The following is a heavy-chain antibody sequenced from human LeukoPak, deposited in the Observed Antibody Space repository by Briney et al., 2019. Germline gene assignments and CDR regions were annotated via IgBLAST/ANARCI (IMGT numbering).Heavy chain of an antibody. CDR2: IHYTGST. V-gene: IGHV4-59*01. J-gene: IGHJ6*03. Sequence: SETLSLTCTVSGGSINSYYWSWIRQPPGKGLECIGYIHYTGSTNYNPSLKSRVTISVDTSKSQFSLKLSSVTAADTAIYYCARSSEGRYYYDSSGYSYYYYYMDVWGKGTTVTISS. D-gene: IGHD3-22*01. CDR1: GGSINSYY. CDR3: ARSSEGRYYYDSSGYSYYYYYMDV.